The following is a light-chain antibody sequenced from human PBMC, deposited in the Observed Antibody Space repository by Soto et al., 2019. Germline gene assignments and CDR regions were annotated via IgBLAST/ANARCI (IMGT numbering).Light chain of an antibody. CDR2: ATS. J-gene: IGKJ1*01. Sequence: DIQMTQSPSSLSASVGDRVTITCRASQDIRNYFNWYQQKPGKAPKLLIYATSTLQSGVPSRFSGSGSGTDFTLTITDLQPEDFATYYCQHYNSYSEAFGQGTKVDIK. CDR1: QDIRNY. CDR3: QHYNSYSEA. V-gene: IGKV1-39*01.